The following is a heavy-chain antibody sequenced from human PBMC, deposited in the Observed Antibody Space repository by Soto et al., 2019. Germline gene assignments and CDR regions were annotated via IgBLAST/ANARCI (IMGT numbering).Heavy chain of an antibody. CDR1: GFSLSVYW. D-gene: IGHD6-13*01. CDR3: AKDQGSSWYEIDY. CDR2: IYSGGAT. Sequence: GGSLRLSCAASGFSLSVYWMHWVRQAPGKGLEWVSVIYSGGATYYAASVKGRFTISRDNSKNTLYLQMNSLRAEDTAVYYCAKDQGSSWYEIDYWGQGTLVTVSS. J-gene: IGHJ4*02. V-gene: IGHV3-53*01.